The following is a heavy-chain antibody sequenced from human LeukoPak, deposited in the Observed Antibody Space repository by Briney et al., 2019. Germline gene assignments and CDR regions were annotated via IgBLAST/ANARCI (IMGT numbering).Heavy chain of an antibody. Sequence: ASVKVSCKASGYSFSNYGISWVRQARGQGLEWMGWISAYNGNTKYAQNFQDRVTMTTDTSTSTAYMELRSLTSDDTAVYYCARLSDLDYWGQGTPVTVSS. V-gene: IGHV1-18*01. CDR3: ARLSDLDY. J-gene: IGHJ4*02. CDR2: ISAYNGNT. CDR1: GYSFSNYG.